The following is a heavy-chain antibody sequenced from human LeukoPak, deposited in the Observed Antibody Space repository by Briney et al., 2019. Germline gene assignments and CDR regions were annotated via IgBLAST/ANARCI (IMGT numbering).Heavy chain of an antibody. D-gene: IGHD1-26*01. J-gene: IGHJ3*02. Sequence: SVKVSCKASGGTFSSYAISWVRQAPGQGLEWMGRIIPILGIANYAQKFQGRVTITADKSTSTAYMELSSLRSEDTAVYYCARLWELYDAFDIWGQGTMDTVSS. CDR2: IIPILGIA. V-gene: IGHV1-69*04. CDR3: ARLWELYDAFDI. CDR1: GGTFSSYA.